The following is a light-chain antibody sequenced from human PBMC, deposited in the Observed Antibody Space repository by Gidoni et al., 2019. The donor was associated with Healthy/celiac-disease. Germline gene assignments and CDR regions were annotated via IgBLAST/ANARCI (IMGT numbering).Light chain of an antibody. CDR2: DVS. CDR1: SSDVGGYNY. Sequence: QSALPQPASVSGSPGQSITISCTGTSSDVGGYNYVSWYQQHPVKAPKLMIYDVSNRPSGVSNRFSGSKSGNTASLTISGLQAEDEADYYCSSYTSSSTPWFGGGTKLTVL. V-gene: IGLV2-14*03. J-gene: IGLJ3*02. CDR3: SSYTSSSTPW.